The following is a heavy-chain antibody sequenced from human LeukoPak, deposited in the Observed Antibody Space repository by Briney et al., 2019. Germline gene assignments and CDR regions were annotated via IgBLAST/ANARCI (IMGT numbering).Heavy chain of an antibody. V-gene: IGHV3-23*01. CDR3: ARDRYDSSGIFDY. D-gene: IGHD3-22*01. Sequence: PGGSLRLSCAASGAIFSNHAMSWVRQAPGKGLEWVSLISGTGVTTYYAASVKGRFTISRDNSKNSLYLQLNSLRAEDTAVYYCARDRYDSSGIFDYWGQGTLVTVSS. J-gene: IGHJ4*02. CDR2: ISGTGVTT. CDR1: GAIFSNHA.